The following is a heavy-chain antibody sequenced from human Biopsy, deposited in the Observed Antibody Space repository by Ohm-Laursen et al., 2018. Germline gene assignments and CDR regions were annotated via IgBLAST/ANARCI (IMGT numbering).Heavy chain of an antibody. Sequence: ASVKVSCKASGYTFTGYHVSWVRQAPGQGLEWMGWINAKTGDTNYAQKFQGGVTMTRDTSISTAYVDLSSLRSDDTAVYYCTRGGYYYDSLAYYYWFDPWGQGTLVTVSS. J-gene: IGHJ5*02. CDR1: GYTFTGYH. CDR3: TRGGYYYDSLAYYYWFDP. CDR2: INAKTGDT. D-gene: IGHD3-22*01. V-gene: IGHV1-2*02.